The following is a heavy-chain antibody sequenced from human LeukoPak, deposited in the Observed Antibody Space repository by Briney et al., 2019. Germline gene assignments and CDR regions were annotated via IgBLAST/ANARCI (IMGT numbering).Heavy chain of an antibody. CDR2: ISYDGSNK. D-gene: IGHD3-9*01. J-gene: IGHJ4*02. CDR1: GFTFSSYA. V-gene: IGHV3-30-3*01. CDR3: ARIPLFTIPFDY. Sequence: PGRSLRLSCAASGFTFSSYAMHWVRQAPGKGLEWVAVISYDGSNKYYADSVKGRFTISRDNSKNTLYLQMNSLRADDTAVYYCARIPLFTIPFDYWGQGTLVTVSS.